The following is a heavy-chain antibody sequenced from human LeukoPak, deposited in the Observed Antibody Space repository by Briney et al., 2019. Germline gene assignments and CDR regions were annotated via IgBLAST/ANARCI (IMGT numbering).Heavy chain of an antibody. CDR2: ISYDGSNK. J-gene: IGHJ6*04. D-gene: IGHD3-10*01. Sequence: PGRSLRLSCAASGFTFSSYGMHWVRQGPGQGLEWVAVISYDGSNKYYADSVKGRFTISRDNSKNTLYLQMNSLRAEDTAVYYCAKDRDYYGSGSYYSPYYYYGMDVWGKGTTVTVSS. V-gene: IGHV3-30*18. CDR3: AKDRDYYGSGSYYSPYYYYGMDV. CDR1: GFTFSSYG.